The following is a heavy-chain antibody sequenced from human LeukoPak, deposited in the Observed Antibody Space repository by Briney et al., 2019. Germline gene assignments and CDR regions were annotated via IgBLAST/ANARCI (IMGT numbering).Heavy chain of an antibody. Sequence: PGGSLRLSCAASGFTLSSYWMSWVRQAPGKGLEWVANIKYDGSEKDYVDSVKGRFTISRDNAKNSLYLQMNSLRSEDTAVYYCASTYDAFDIWGQGTMVTVSS. CDR1: GFTLSSYW. CDR2: IKYDGSEK. J-gene: IGHJ3*02. CDR3: ASTYDAFDI. V-gene: IGHV3-7*03.